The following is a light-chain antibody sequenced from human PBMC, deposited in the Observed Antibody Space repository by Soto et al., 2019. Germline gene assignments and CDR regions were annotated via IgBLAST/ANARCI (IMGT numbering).Light chain of an antibody. CDR2: SND. Sequence: QSVLTQAPSASGTPGQRVTISCSGSSSNIGSNTVSWYQQVPGTAPKLLIYSNDQRPSGVPDRFSGSKSGTSASLAIGGLQSEGEADYYCAAWDGSLNGWVFGGGTKLTGL. CDR1: SSNIGSNT. CDR3: AAWDGSLNGWV. J-gene: IGLJ2*01. V-gene: IGLV1-44*01.